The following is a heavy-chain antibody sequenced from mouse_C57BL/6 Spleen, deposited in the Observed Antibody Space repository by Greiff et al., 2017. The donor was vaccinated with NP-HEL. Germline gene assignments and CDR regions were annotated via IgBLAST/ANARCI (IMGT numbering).Heavy chain of an antibody. CDR3: ARWLYYYGSSYHYAMDY. V-gene: IGHV1-55*01. D-gene: IGHD1-1*01. CDR1: GYTFTSYW. CDR2: IYPGSGST. J-gene: IGHJ4*01. Sequence: QVQLKQPGAELVKPGASVKMSCKASGYTFTSYWITWVKQRPGQGLEWIGDIYPGSGSTNYNEKFKSKATLTVDTSSSTAYMQLSSLTSEDSAVYYCARWLYYYGSSYHYAMDYWGQGTSVTVSS.